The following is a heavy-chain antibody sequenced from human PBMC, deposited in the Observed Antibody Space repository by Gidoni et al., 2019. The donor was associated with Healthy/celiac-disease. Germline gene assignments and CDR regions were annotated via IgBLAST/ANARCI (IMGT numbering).Heavy chain of an antibody. J-gene: IGHJ4*02. CDR1: GGSISSSSYY. CDR3: ARRGGYCSSTSCPPDY. Sequence: ETLSLTCTVSGGSISSSSYYWGWIRQPPGKGLEWIGSIYYMGSTYYNPSLTSRVTISVDTSKNQFSLKLSSVTAADTAVYYCARRGGYCSSTSCPPDYWGQGTLVTVSS. CDR2: IYYMGST. D-gene: IGHD2-2*01. V-gene: IGHV4-39*01.